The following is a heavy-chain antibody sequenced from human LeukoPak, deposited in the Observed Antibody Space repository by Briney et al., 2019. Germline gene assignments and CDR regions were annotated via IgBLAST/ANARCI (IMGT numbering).Heavy chain of an antibody. CDR3: AGAGSGSAIDY. D-gene: IGHD3-10*01. J-gene: IGHJ4*02. CDR2: INHSGST. CDR1: GGSFSGHY. V-gene: IGHV4-34*01. Sequence: AKTLSLTWAVYGGSFSGHYWSWIRQPPGKGLEWIGEINHSGSTNYNPSLKSRVTISVDTSKNQFSLKLSSVTAADTAVYYCAGAGSGSAIDYWGQGTLVTVSS.